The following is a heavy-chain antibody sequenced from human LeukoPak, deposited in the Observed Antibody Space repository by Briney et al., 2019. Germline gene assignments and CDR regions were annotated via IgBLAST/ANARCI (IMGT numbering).Heavy chain of an antibody. D-gene: IGHD1-26*01. Sequence: GGSRRLSCAASGFTFSSYAMSWVRQAPGKGVEWVSAISGSGGSTYYADSVKGRFTISRDNAKNSLYLQMNSLRAEDTAVYYCASATGASSWGAFDIWGQGTMVTVSS. CDR1: GFTFSSYA. J-gene: IGHJ3*02. CDR2: ISGSGGST. CDR3: ASATGASSWGAFDI. V-gene: IGHV3-23*01.